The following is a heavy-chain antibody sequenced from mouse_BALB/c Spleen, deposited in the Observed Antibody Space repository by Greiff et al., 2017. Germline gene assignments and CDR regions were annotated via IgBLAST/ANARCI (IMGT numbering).Heavy chain of an antibody. Sequence: EVKLQESGGGLVKPGGSLKLSCAASGFAFSSYDMSWVRQTPEKRLEWVAYISSGGGSTYYPDTVKGRFTISRDNAKNTLYLQMSSLKSEDTAMYYCARRGRVATMPMDYWGQGTSVTVSS. CDR1: GFAFSSYD. J-gene: IGHJ4*01. V-gene: IGHV5-12-1*01. CDR2: ISSGGGST. D-gene: IGHD2-1*01. CDR3: ARRGRVATMPMDY.